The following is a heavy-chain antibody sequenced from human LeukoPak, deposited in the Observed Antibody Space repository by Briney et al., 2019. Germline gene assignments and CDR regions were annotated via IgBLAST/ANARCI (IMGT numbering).Heavy chain of an antibody. V-gene: IGHV4-59*12. CDR3: ARDSGTTGEVKFDP. Sequence: SETLSLTCTVSGGSISSYYWSWIRQPPGKGLEWIGYIYYSGSTNYNPSLKSRVTMSIDTSNNQSSLRLRFVTAADTAVYYCARDSGTTGEVKFDPWGQGTLVTVSS. J-gene: IGHJ5*02. CDR2: IYYSGST. D-gene: IGHD3-10*01. CDR1: GGSISSYY.